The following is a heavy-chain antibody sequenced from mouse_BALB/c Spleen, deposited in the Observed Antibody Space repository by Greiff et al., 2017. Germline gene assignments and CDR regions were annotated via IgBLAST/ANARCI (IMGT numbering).Heavy chain of an antibody. J-gene: IGHJ2*01. CDR3: AREDYYYGSSYNFDY. CDR2: INPYNGAT. D-gene: IGHD1-1*01. Sequence: VQLQQSGPELVKPGASVKISCKASGYSFTGYYMHWVKQSHVKSLEWIGRINPYNGATSYNQNFKDKASLTVDKSSSTAYMELHSLTSEDSAVYYCAREDYYYGSSYNFDYWGQGTTLTVSS. CDR1: GYSFTGYY. V-gene: IGHV1-31*01.